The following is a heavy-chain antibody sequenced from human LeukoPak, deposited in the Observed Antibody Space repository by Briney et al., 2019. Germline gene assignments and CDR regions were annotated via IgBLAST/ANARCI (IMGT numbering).Heavy chain of an antibody. V-gene: IGHV3-21*01. CDR1: GFNFSSYS. CDR3: ARDLDGVEYGSGSSYYFDY. Sequence: GRSLRLSCAASGFNFSSYSMNWVRQAPGKGLEWVSSISSSSSYIYYADSVKGRFTISRDNAKNSLYLQMNSLRAEDTAVYYCARDLDGVEYGSGSSYYFDYWGQGTLVTVSS. D-gene: IGHD3-10*01. CDR2: ISSSSSYI. J-gene: IGHJ4*02.